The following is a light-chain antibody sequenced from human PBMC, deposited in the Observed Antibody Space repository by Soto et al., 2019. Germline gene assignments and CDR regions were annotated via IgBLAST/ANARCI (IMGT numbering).Light chain of an antibody. J-gene: IGKJ1*01. Sequence: ERVMTQSPATLSVSPGDRATLSCRASQSVGSNLAWYQQKPGQAPRLLIYDASNRATGIPARFSGSGSGTDFTLTISSLEPEDFAVYYCQQRSNWPRTFGQGTKVDI. CDR3: QQRSNWPRT. V-gene: IGKV3-11*01. CDR2: DAS. CDR1: QSVGSN.